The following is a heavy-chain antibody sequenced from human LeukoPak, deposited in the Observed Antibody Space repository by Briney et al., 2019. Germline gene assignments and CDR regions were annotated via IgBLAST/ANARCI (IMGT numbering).Heavy chain of an antibody. Sequence: GGSLRLSCAASGFTSSSYAMSWVRQAPGKGLEWVSAISGSGGNTYYADSVKGRFTISRDNSKNTLYLQMNSLRAEDTAVYYCARDHGPYGDYVYHGMDVWGQGTTVTVSS. CDR3: ARDHGPYGDYVYHGMDV. V-gene: IGHV3-23*01. D-gene: IGHD4-17*01. CDR2: ISGSGGNT. J-gene: IGHJ6*02. CDR1: GFTSSSYA.